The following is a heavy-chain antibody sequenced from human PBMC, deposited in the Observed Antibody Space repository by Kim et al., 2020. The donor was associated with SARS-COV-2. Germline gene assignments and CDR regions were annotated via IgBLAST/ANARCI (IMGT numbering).Heavy chain of an antibody. CDR2: IHSGTGDT. J-gene: IGHJ6*02. Sequence: ASVKVSCKASGYTFTTYSMHWVRQAPGQGLEWMGWIHSGTGDTKYSQKFQDKVTITRDALASTAYMDLRSLRFEDTAVYYCARDSWGFGSGKMYYYGMDVWGQGTTVTVSS. CDR3: ARDSWGFGSGKMYYYGMDV. V-gene: IGHV1-3*01. D-gene: IGHD3-10*01. CDR1: GYTFTTYS.